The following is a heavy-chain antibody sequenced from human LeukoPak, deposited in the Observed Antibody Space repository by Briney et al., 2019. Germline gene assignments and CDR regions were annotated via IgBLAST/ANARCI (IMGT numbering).Heavy chain of an antibody. CDR3: ARGYSSGWYGGY. D-gene: IGHD6-19*01. CDR1: GFNVSYNY. Sequence: GGSLSLSCAASGFNVSYNYMSWVRPAPGQGLEWVSVIYSGGSTYYADSVKGRFTISRDNSKNTLYLQMNSLSAEDTAVYYCARGYSSGWYGGYWGQGTLVTVSS. J-gene: IGHJ4*02. CDR2: IYSGGST. V-gene: IGHV3-53*01.